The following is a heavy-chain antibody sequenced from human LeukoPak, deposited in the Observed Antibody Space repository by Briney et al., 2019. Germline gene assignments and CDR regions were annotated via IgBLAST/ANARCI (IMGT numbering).Heavy chain of an antibody. CDR1: GYTFTGYY. CDR2: INPNSGGT. V-gene: IGHV1-2*02. CDR3: ARVRIIGDWFDP. D-gene: IGHD3-10*01. Sequence: ASVKVSCKASGYTFTGYYMHWVRQAPGQGLEWMGWINPNSGGTNYAQKFKGRVTMTRDTSISTAYMELSRLRSDDTAVYYCARVRIIGDWFDPWGQGTLVTVSS. J-gene: IGHJ5*02.